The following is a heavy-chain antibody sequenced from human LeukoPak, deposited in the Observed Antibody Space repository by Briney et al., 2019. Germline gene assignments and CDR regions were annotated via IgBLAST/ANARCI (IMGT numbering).Heavy chain of an antibody. J-gene: IGHJ5*02. Sequence: ASVKVSCKVSGYTLTELSMHWVRQAPGKGLEWMGGFDPEDGETIYAQKFQGRVTMTEDTSTDTAYMELSSLRSEDAAVYYCARGAAPGGWFDPWGQGTPVTVSS. CDR2: FDPEDGET. D-gene: IGHD2-15*01. CDR3: ARGAAPGGWFDP. V-gene: IGHV1-24*01. CDR1: GYTLTELS.